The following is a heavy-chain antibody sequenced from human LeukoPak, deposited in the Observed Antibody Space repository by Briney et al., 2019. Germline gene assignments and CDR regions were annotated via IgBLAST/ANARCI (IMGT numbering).Heavy chain of an antibody. V-gene: IGHV3-23*01. CDR2: ISDSGSST. Sequence: PGGSLRLSCAASGFTFSSYAMSWVRQAPGKGLEWVSAISDSGSSTYYADSVKGRFTISRDNSKNTLYLQMNSLRAEDTAVYYCAKRGRYTIALDYWGQGTLVTVSS. D-gene: IGHD3-9*01. CDR3: AKRGRYTIALDY. CDR1: GFTFSSYA. J-gene: IGHJ4*02.